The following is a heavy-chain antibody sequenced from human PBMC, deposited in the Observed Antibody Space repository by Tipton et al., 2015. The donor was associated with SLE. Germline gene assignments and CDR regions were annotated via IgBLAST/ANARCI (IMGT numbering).Heavy chain of an antibody. J-gene: IGHJ4*02. Sequence: SLRLSCTASGFTFSDYAMSWVRQAPGKGLEWVAVISYDGSNKNYADSVKGRFTISRDNSKNTLYLQMNSLRAEDTAVYYCAREGNWNGEFDYWGQGTLVTVSS. CDR2: ISYDGSNK. CDR1: GFTFSDYA. CDR3: AREGNWNGEFDY. D-gene: IGHD1-1*01. V-gene: IGHV3-30-3*01.